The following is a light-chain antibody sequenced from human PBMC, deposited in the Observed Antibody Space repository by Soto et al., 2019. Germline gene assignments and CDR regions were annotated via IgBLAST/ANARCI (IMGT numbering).Light chain of an antibody. J-gene: IGKJ3*01. CDR3: QKYKSAPLLT. Sequence: DIQMTQSPSSLSASVGDRVTITCRASQGISNYLAWYQQKPGKVPKLLIPDAYTLQSGVPSRFSGSGSGTDFTLTISSLQPEDVATYYCQKYKSAPLLTFGPGTKVDLK. V-gene: IGKV1-27*01. CDR1: QGISNY. CDR2: DAY.